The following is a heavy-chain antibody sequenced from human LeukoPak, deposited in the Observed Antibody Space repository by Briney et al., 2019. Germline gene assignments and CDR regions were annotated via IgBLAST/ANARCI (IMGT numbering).Heavy chain of an antibody. V-gene: IGHV3-9*01. CDR1: GFTFDDYA. CDR2: ISWNSGSI. J-gene: IGHJ4*02. CDR3: AKDMYGSGGYQFDY. Sequence: GGSLRLSCAASGFTFDDYAMHWVRQAPGKGLEWVSGISWNSGSIGYADSVKGRFTISRDNAKNSLYLQMNSLGAEDTALYYCAKDMYGSGGYQFDYWGQGTLVTVSS. D-gene: IGHD3-10*01.